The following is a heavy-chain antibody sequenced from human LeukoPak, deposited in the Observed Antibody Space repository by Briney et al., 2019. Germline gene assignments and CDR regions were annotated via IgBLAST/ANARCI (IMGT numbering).Heavy chain of an antibody. Sequence: GGSLRLSCAASGFTFDDYAMHWVRHATGKGLEWVSGISWNSGRIDYADSVKGRFTICRDKDKKSLYLQMNSLRPDDTAMYYCARALADSRVYYLGFDYWGQGTLVTVSS. D-gene: IGHD3-22*01. CDR1: GFTFDDYA. CDR2: ISWNSGRI. CDR3: ARALADSRVYYLGFDY. J-gene: IGHJ4*02. V-gene: IGHV3-9*01.